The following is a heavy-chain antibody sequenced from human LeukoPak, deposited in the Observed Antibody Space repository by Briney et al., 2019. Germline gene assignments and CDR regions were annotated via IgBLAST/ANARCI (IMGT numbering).Heavy chain of an antibody. CDR3: ASQYYDFWSGYPPTYYYGMDV. D-gene: IGHD3-3*01. CDR1: GGSISSGGYY. J-gene: IGHJ6*02. V-gene: IGHV4-31*03. Sequence: PSETLSPTCTVSGGSISSGGYYWSWIRQHPGKGLEWIGYIYYSGSTYYNPSLKSRVTISVDTSKDQFSLKLSSVTAADTAVYYCASQYYDFWSGYPPTYYYGMDVWGQGTTVTVSS. CDR2: IYYSGST.